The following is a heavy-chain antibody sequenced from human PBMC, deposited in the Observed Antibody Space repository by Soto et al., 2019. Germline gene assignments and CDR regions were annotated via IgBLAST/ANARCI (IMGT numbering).Heavy chain of an antibody. D-gene: IGHD6-13*01. CDR1: GFTVSSYW. CDR3: ATSAAAPGNY. V-gene: IGHV3-7*01. CDR2: VKQDGSAT. J-gene: IGHJ4*02. Sequence: GGSLRLSCAASGFTVSSYWMSWVRQAPGKGLEWVANVKQDGSATYYVDSVRGRFTISRDNARNSLYLQMNSLRAEDTAVYYCATSAAAPGNYWGQGTLVTVSS.